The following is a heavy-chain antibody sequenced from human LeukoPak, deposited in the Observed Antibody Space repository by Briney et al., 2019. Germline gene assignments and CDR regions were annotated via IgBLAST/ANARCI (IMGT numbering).Heavy chain of an antibody. V-gene: IGHV3-66*01. J-gene: IGHJ4*02. Sequence: TGGSLRLSCAASGFTVSSNYMSWVRQAPGKGLEWVSVIYSDDSTYYADSVKGRFTISRDNAKNTLYLQMNSLRAEDTAVYYCAKEWVCDYWGQGTLVTVSS. CDR3: AKEWVCDY. CDR2: IYSDDST. CDR1: GFTVSSNY. D-gene: IGHD2-8*01.